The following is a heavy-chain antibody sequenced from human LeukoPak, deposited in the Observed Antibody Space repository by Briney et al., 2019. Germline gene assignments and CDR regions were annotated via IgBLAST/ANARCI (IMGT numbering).Heavy chain of an antibody. CDR3: AKFGSGSAYYYYGMDV. CDR2: ISGSGGST. CDR1: GFTFSSYA. J-gene: IGHJ6*04. Sequence: RGSMRLACAAAGFTFSSYAMSWVRQAPGKWLEWVSAISGSGGSTYYADSVKGRFTISRDNSKNTLYLQMNSMRAEDTAVYYCAKFGSGSAYYYYGMDVWGKGTTVTVSS. V-gene: IGHV3-23*01. D-gene: IGHD3-10*01.